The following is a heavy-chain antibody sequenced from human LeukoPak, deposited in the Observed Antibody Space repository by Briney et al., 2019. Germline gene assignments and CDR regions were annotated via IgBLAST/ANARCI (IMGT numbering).Heavy chain of an antibody. V-gene: IGHV4-59*01. CDR3: AGGGAAVAFLGS. J-gene: IGHJ4*02. CDR1: GGSMSSYY. D-gene: IGHD6-13*01. CDR2: IYYSGST. Sequence: SETLSLTCTVSGGSMSSYYWSWIRQPPGKGLEWIGYIYYSGSTNYNPSLKSRVTMSVDTSKNQFSLKLSSVTAADTAVYYCAGGGAAVAFLGSWGQGTLVTVSS.